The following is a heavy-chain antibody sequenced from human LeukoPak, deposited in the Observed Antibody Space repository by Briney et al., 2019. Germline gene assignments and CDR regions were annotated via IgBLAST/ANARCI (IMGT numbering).Heavy chain of an antibody. CDR2: IFSGGST. CDR3: AKGGTLTPDY. D-gene: IGHD1/OR15-1a*01. V-gene: IGHV3-66*01. CDR1: GFIVSSSY. J-gene: IGHJ4*02. Sequence: GGSLRLSCAASGFIVSSSYMSWVRQAPGKGPEWVSVIFSGGSTYYADSVKGRFTISRDNSKTTLYLQMNSLRAEDTALYYCAKGGTLTPDYWGQGTLVTVSS.